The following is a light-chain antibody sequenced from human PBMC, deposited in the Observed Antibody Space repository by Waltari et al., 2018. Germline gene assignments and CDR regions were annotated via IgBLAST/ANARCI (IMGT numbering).Light chain of an antibody. J-gene: IGKJ1*01. V-gene: IGKV1-5*01. CDR3: QQYDRYSAWT. CDR1: QSVTRY. CDR2: GVS. Sequence: DIQMTQSPSTLSASVGDRVTITCRASQSVTRYLAWYQQKPGKAPKVLNWGVSSLERGVPSRFSGSGSGTEFTLTISSLQPDDFATYYCQQYDRYSAWTFGQGTKVEIK.